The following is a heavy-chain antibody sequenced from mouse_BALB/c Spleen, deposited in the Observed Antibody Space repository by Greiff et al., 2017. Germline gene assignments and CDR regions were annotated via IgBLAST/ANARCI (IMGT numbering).Heavy chain of an antibody. D-gene: IGHD2-3*01. J-gene: IGHJ4*01. CDR3: ARDGLYDGYYYAMDY. CDR1: GFSLTGYG. V-gene: IGHV2-6-7*01. Sequence: VHLVESGPGLVAPSQSLSITCTVSGFSLTGYGVNWVRQPPGKGLEWLGMIWGDGSTDYNSALKSRLSISKDNSKSQVFLKMNSLQTDDTARYYCARDGLYDGYYYAMDYWGQGTSVTVSS. CDR2: IWGDGST.